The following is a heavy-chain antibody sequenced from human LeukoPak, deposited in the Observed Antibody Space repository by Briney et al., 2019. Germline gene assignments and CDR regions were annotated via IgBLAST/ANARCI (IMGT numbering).Heavy chain of an antibody. CDR1: GFTFSSNW. CDR2: INPDGSRT. Sequence: PGGSLRLSCAASGFTFSSNWMHWVRQGPGKGLVWVSRINPDGSRTDYAESVKGRFTISRDNAKNTLSLEMNSLGDEDTDVYYCSRDFNGRNDFWGQGTLVTVSS. CDR3: SRDFNGRNDF. D-gene: IGHD1-14*01. V-gene: IGHV3-74*01. J-gene: IGHJ4*02.